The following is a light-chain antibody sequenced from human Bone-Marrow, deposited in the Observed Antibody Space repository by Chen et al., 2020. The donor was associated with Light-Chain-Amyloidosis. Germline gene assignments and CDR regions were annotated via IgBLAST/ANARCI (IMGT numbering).Light chain of an antibody. Sequence: DIQMTQSPSTLSASVEDRVTITCRASQSISSWLAWYQQKPGKAPKLLIYKASSLESGVPSRFSGSGSRTEFTLTISSLQPDDFATYYCQQYNSYSPDTFGPGTKVDIK. CDR1: QSISSW. CDR2: KAS. CDR3: QQYNSYSPDT. J-gene: IGKJ3*01. V-gene: IGKV1-5*03.